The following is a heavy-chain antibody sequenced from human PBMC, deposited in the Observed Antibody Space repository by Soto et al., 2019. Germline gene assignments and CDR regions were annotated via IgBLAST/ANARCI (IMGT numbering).Heavy chain of an antibody. J-gene: IGHJ4*02. Sequence: PSETLSLTCAVYGESFSGYYWTWIRQPPGTGLEWIGEINHSGSTNYNPSLKSRVTISVDTSKNQFSLKLSSVTAADTAVYYCARGKSGYDYGDFDYRGQGTLVTVSS. V-gene: IGHV4-34*01. D-gene: IGHD5-12*01. CDR3: ARGKSGYDYGDFDY. CDR2: INHSGST. CDR1: GESFSGYY.